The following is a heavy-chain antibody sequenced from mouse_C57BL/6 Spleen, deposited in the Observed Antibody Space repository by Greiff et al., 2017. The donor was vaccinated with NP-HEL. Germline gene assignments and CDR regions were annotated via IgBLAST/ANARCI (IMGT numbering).Heavy chain of an antibody. V-gene: IGHV5-12*01. Sequence: DVKLVESGGGLVQPGGSLKLSCAASGFTFSDYYMYWVRQTPEKRLEWVAYISNGGGSTYYPDPVQGRFTISRDNAKNTLYLKMSRRKSEDTAMYYCARHGGLRRGAMDYGGQGTSVTVSS. CDR2: ISNGGGST. D-gene: IGHD2-4*01. J-gene: IGHJ4*01. CDR1: GFTFSDYY. CDR3: ARHGGLRRGAMDY.